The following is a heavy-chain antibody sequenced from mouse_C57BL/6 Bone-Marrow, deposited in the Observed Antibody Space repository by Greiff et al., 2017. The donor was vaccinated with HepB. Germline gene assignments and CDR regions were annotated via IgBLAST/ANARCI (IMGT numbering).Heavy chain of an antibody. CDR3: AKRLITTVGNYAMDY. D-gene: IGHD1-1*01. CDR2: IWRGGST. J-gene: IGHJ4*01. V-gene: IGHV2-5*01. Sequence: QVQLKESGPGLVQPSQSLSITCTVSGFSLTSYGVHWVRQSPGKGLEWLGVIWRGGSTDYNAAFMSRLSITKDNSKSQVFFKMNSLQADDTAIYYCAKRLITTVGNYAMDYWGQGTSVTVSS. CDR1: GFSLTSYG.